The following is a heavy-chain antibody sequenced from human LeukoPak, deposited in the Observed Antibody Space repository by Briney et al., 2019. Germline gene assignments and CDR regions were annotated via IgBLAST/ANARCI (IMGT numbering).Heavy chain of an antibody. D-gene: IGHD3-3*01. Sequence: GGSLRLSCAASGFTFSSYSMNWVRQAPGKGVEWVSSISSSSSYIYYADSVKGRFTISRDNAKNSLYLQMNSLRAEDTAVYYCATTTEDDFWSGQVSYYFDYWGQGTLVTVSS. CDR2: ISSSSSYI. J-gene: IGHJ4*02. CDR1: GFTFSSYS. V-gene: IGHV3-21*01. CDR3: ATTTEDDFWSGQVSYYFDY.